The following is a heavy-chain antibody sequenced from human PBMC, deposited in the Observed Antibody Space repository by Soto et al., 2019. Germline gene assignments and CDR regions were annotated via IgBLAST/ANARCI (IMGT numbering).Heavy chain of an antibody. CDR3: ARDLAANTVTTGY. CDR2: ISSSSSYI. J-gene: IGHJ4*01. Sequence: GGSLRLSCAASGFTFSSYSMNWVRQAPGKGLEWVSSISSSSSYIYYADSVKGRFTISRDNAKNSLYLQMNSLRAEDTAVYYCARDLAANTVTTGYWGHGTLVTVSS. D-gene: IGHD4-17*01. V-gene: IGHV3-21*01. CDR1: GFTFSSYS.